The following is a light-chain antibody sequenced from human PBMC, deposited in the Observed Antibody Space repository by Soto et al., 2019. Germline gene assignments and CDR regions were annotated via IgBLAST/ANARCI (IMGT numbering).Light chain of an antibody. Sequence: QAVVTQSPSASASLGASVKLTCTLSSGHSSYAIAWHQQQPEKGPRYLMKLNSDGSHSKGDGIPDRFSGSSSGAERYLTISTLQSEDEADSYCQTWGTGIQVFGGGTKVTVL. CDR3: QTWGTGIQV. V-gene: IGLV4-69*01. CDR1: SGHSSYA. CDR2: LNSDGSH. J-gene: IGLJ2*01.